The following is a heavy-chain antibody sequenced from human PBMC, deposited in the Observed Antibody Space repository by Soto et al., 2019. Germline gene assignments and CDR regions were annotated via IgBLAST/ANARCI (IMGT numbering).Heavy chain of an antibody. J-gene: IGHJ4*02. CDR1: GGSFSGYY. D-gene: IGHD5-12*01. Sequence: QVRLQQWGAGLLKPSETLSLTCAVYGGSFSGYYWSWIRQPPGKELEWIGEINHSGSTNYNPSLKSRVTISVDTSKNQFSLKLSSVTAADTAVYYCARNTITREGYFDYWGQGTPVTVSS. CDR2: INHSGST. CDR3: ARNTITREGYFDY. V-gene: IGHV4-34*01.